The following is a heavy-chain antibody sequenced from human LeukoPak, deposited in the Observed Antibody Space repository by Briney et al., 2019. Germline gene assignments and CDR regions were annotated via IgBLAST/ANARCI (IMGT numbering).Heavy chain of an antibody. D-gene: IGHD3-22*01. CDR2: IDWDDGK. V-gene: IGHV2-70*04. Sequence: SGPALVKPTQTLTLTCTFSGFSLSPSGMRVSWIRQPPGKALEWLARIDWDDGKFYSTSLKTRLTISKDTSKNQVVLTMTDMDPVDTATYYCARSFSVYDSSGYFDYWGQGTLVTVSS. CDR1: GFSLSPSGMR. CDR3: ARSFSVYDSSGYFDY. J-gene: IGHJ4*02.